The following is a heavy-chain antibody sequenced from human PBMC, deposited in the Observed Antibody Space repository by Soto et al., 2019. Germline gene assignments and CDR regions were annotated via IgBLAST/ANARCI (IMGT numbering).Heavy chain of an antibody. D-gene: IGHD3-16*01. CDR2: IYWDNDK. V-gene: IGHV2-5*05. CDR1: GFSLIPTGVG. Sequence: QITLKESAPPLVQPTQTLTLTCTFSGFSLIPTGVGVGWIRQPPGKALEWVAVIYWDNDKRYDPSLRSRLLITKDTSRNQVVLIMTNVGPVDTATYYCAQLAITKGGVVGRDAFDNWGQGTLIAVSS. J-gene: IGHJ3*02. CDR3: AQLAITKGGVVGRDAFDN.